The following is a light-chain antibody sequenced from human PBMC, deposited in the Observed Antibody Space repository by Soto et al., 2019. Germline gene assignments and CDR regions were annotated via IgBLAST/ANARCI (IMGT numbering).Light chain of an antibody. J-gene: IGKJ1*01. Sequence: DVQMTQSPSTLSASVGDRVTITCRASQNIVNWLAWYQQKPGKAPKLLIYKASSLENGVPSRFSGSGSGTEFTLTINSLHPDDFATYYCQQYDNGWTFGQGTKVEIK. CDR2: KAS. CDR3: QQYDNGWT. CDR1: QNIVNW. V-gene: IGKV1-5*03.